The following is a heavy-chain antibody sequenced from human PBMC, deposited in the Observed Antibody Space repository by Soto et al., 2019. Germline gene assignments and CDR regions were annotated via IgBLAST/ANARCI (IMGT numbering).Heavy chain of an antibody. Sequence: EVQLVESGGGLVQPGGSLRLSCAASGFTVSSNYMSWVRQARGKGLEWVSVIYSGGSTYYADSVKGRFTISRDNSKNTLYLQMNSLRAEDTAVYYCARSILLSTISSPDAFDIWGQGTMVTVYS. CDR1: GFTVSSNY. CDR3: ARSILLSTISSPDAFDI. J-gene: IGHJ3*02. D-gene: IGHD5-12*01. V-gene: IGHV3-66*01. CDR2: IYSGGST.